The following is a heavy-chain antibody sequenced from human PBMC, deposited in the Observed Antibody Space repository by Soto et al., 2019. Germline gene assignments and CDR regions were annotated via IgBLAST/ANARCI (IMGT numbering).Heavy chain of an antibody. J-gene: IGHJ4*02. D-gene: IGHD3-10*01. CDR3: ARDPNYYGSGSSNH. V-gene: IGHV3-74*01. CDR1: GFTFSTYW. Sequence: PGGSLRLSCAASGFTFSTYWMHWVRQAPGKGLVWVSRIKSDGSTTNYANSVKGRFTISRDNAKNTLYLQMNSLRAEDTAVYYCARDPNYYGSGSSNHWGQGTLVTVSS. CDR2: IKSDGSTT.